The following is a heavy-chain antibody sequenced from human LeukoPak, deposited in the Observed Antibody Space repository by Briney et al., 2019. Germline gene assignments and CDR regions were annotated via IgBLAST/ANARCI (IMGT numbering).Heavy chain of an antibody. D-gene: IGHD4-17*01. Sequence: GGSLRLSCAASGFTFNKFWMSWVRQAPGKGLEWVANIKQDGSEKNYVDSVKGRFTISRDNAENSVSLQMNSLRAEDTAVYYYARDSVTRGFDYWGQGTLVTVSS. CDR1: GFTFNKFW. CDR2: IKQDGSEK. J-gene: IGHJ4*02. CDR3: ARDSVTRGFDY. V-gene: IGHV3-7*01.